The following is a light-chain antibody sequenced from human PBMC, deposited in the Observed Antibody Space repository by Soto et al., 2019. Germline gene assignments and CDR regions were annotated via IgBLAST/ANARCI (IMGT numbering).Light chain of an antibody. CDR1: QSISTY. J-gene: IGKJ5*01. Sequence: DIQMTQFPSSLSASVGDRVTITCRASQSISTYLNWYQQKEGKAPKLLIYAASSLQSGVSSRFSGSGSGTDFTLTITTLQPEDFATYYCQQSYTTPSITFGQGTRLEIK. V-gene: IGKV1-39*01. CDR2: AAS. CDR3: QQSYTTPSIT.